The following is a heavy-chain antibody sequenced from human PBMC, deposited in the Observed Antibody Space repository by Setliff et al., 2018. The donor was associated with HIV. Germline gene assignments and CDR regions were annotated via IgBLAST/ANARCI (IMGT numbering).Heavy chain of an antibody. V-gene: IGHV4-39*07. CDR2: IYYTGSP. Sequence: SETLSLTCAVYGGSISSSIYYWGWVRQPPGKGLEWIGGIYYTGSPFYNPSLKSRVTISADTSKNQFSLKLSSVTAADTAVYYCARGRNFWSDYYHYYYMDVWGKGTMVTVSS. CDR1: GGSISSSIYY. D-gene: IGHD3-3*01. CDR3: ARGRNFWSDYYHYYYMDV. J-gene: IGHJ6*03.